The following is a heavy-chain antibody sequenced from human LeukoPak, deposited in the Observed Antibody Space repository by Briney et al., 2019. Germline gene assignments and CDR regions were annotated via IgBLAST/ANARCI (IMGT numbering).Heavy chain of an antibody. V-gene: IGHV3-21*01. CDR3: ARGRRDYDSSGNFDY. D-gene: IGHD3-22*01. CDR2: ISSSSSYI. Sequence: PGGSLRLSCAASGFTFSSYSVNWVRQAPGKGLEWVSSISSSSSYIYCADSVKGRFTISRDNAKNSLYLQMNSLRAEDTAVYYCARGRRDYDSSGNFDYWGQGTLVTVSS. CDR1: GFTFSSYS. J-gene: IGHJ4*02.